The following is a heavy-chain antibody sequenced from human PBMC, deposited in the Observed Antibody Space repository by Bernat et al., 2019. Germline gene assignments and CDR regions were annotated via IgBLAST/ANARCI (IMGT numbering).Heavy chain of an antibody. V-gene: IGHV4-39*01. Sequence: KESGPVLVKPTETLTLTCTVSGFSLSNARMGVSWIRQPPGKALEWIGSIYYSGRTYYNPSLKSRITISIDTSRNQFSLKLSSVTAADTAVYYCARHEDRGSYSFWYFDLWGRGTLVTVSS. D-gene: IGHD1-26*01. CDR1: GFSLSNARMG. CDR3: ARHEDRGSYSFWYFDL. J-gene: IGHJ2*01. CDR2: IYYSGRT.